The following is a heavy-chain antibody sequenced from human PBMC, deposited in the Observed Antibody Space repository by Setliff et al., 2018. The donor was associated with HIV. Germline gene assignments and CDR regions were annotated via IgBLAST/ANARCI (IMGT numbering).Heavy chain of an antibody. CDR3: SRDKGGQFFFYYMDV. Sequence: ASVKVSCKASGYTFTSFAMQWVRQAPGQRLEWMGWIKVGNGDTKFSQKFQGRVTITRDISASTVYLDLSRLRSEDTAVYSCSRDKGGQFFFYYMDVWGKGTTVTVSS. D-gene: IGHD3-16*01. V-gene: IGHV1-3*01. J-gene: IGHJ6*03. CDR1: GYTFTSFA. CDR2: IKVGNGDT.